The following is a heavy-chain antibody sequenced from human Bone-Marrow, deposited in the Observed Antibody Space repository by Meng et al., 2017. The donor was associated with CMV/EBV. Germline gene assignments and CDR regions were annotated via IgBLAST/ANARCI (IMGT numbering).Heavy chain of an antibody. V-gene: IGHV3-30*18. J-gene: IGHJ4*02. Sequence: LELSCAVSGTTSSTFGMHWDRQLPGKGMEWVAVISYDGSSKYYEDYVKGRFTISRDNSKNTMYLQMNSLRTEDTALYYCAKDYYYGSSWGQGTLVTVSS. CDR3: AKDYYYGSS. D-gene: IGHD3-10*01. CDR2: ISYDGSSK. CDR1: GTTSSTFG.